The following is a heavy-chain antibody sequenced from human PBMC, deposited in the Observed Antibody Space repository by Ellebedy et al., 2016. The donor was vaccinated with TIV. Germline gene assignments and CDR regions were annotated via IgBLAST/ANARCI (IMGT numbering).Heavy chain of an antibody. Sequence: GGSLRLXCAASGFTFSSSWMSWVRQAPGKGLEWVANIKQDGSDKYYVDSVKGRFTISRDNAKNTLYLQMNSLKTEDTAVYYCTKATFDPWGQGTLVTVSS. V-gene: IGHV3-7*03. CDR2: IKQDGSDK. CDR3: TKATFDP. CDR1: GFTFSSSW. J-gene: IGHJ5*02.